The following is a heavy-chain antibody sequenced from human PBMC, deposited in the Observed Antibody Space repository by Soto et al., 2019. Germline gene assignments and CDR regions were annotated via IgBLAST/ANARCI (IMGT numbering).Heavy chain of an antibody. V-gene: IGHV1-18*01. CDR3: ARVMTTVVTPYYYYGMDV. CDR2: ISAYNGNT. J-gene: IGHJ6*02. Sequence: QVQLVQSGAEVKKPGASVKVPCKASGYTFTSYGISWVRQAPGQGLEWMGWISAYNGNTNYAQKLQGRVTMTTDTSTSTAYMELRSLRSDDTAVYYCARVMTTVVTPYYYYGMDVWGQGTTVTVSS. CDR1: GYTFTSYG. D-gene: IGHD4-17*01.